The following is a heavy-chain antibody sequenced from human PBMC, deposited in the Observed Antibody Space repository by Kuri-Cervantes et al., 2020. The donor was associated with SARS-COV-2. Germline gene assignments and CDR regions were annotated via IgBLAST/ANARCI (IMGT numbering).Heavy chain of an antibody. CDR2: IRNKANNYAT. J-gene: IGHJ4*02. CDR1: GFTFSASA. D-gene: IGHD3-9*01. V-gene: IGHV3-73*01. Sequence: GGSLRLSCGASGFTFSASAIYWVRQASGKGLEWIGRIRNKANNYATTYVASVKGRFTISRDDSKNTAYLQMNSLKTEDTAAYYCGSSVLRFFDQYGDYWGRGTLVTVSS. CDR3: GSSVLRFFDQYGDY.